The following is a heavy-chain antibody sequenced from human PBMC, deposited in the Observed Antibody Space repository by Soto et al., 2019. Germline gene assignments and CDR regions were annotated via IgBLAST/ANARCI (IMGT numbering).Heavy chain of an antibody. D-gene: IGHD6-19*01. Sequence: QVQLVQSGAEVNKPGASVKVSCKASGYTFTSYGINWVRQAPGQGLEWMGWINTYNGNTNYAQKLQGRVTMTTDTSTSTADMELRSLGSDDTAVYYCAVAVSGPPDYWGQGALVTVSS. CDR3: AVAVSGPPDY. V-gene: IGHV1-18*01. CDR2: INTYNGNT. CDR1: GYTFTSYG. J-gene: IGHJ4*02.